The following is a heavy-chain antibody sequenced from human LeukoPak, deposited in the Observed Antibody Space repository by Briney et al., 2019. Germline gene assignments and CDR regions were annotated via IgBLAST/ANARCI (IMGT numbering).Heavy chain of an antibody. D-gene: IGHD3-22*01. V-gene: IGHV4-39*07. CDR3: ARDVRSISYYYDSSGYYPPRAFDI. J-gene: IGHJ3*02. Sequence: SETLSLTCTVSGGSISSSSYYWGWIRQPPGKGLEWIGSIYYSGSTYYNPSLKSRVTISVDTSKTQFSLKLSSVTAADTAVYYCARDVRSISYYYDSSGYYPPRAFDIWGQGTMVTVSS. CDR1: GGSISSSSYY. CDR2: IYYSGST.